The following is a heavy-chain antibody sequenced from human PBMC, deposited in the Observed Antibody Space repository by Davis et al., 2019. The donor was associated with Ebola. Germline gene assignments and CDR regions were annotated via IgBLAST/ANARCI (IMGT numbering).Heavy chain of an antibody. J-gene: IGHJ4*02. Sequence: GESLKISCAASGFTFSSYWMHWVRQAPGKGLVWVSRINSDGSSTSYADSVKGRFTISRDNSKNTLYLQMNSLRAEDTAVYYCAKDILYSGSFFDYWGQGTLVTVSS. CDR2: INSDGSST. CDR3: AKDILYSGSFFDY. V-gene: IGHV3-74*01. CDR1: GFTFSSYW. D-gene: IGHD1-26*01.